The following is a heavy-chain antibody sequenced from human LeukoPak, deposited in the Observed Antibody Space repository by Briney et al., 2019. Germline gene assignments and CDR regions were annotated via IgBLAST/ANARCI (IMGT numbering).Heavy chain of an antibody. CDR3: ARGGNRNCDY. V-gene: IGHV1-46*01. D-gene: IGHD1-14*01. CDR1: GYTLTSYY. Sequence: GASVKVSCKASGYTLTSYYMHWVRQAPGQGLEWMGIINPSGGSTFYAQKFQGRLTMTRDTSTSTVYIELSSLRSEDTAVYYCARGGNRNCDYWGQGTLVTVSS. CDR2: INPSGGST. J-gene: IGHJ4*02.